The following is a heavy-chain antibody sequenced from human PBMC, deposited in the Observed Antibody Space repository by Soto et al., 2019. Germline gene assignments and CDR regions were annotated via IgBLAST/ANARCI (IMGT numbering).Heavy chain of an antibody. CDR3: ARVTATSPDAWLDP. V-gene: IGHV1-2*04. CDR2: INPNSGST. J-gene: IGHJ5*02. D-gene: IGHD4-4*01. CDR1: GYTFTDYF. Sequence: QVQLVQSGAEVKKPGASVNVSCRASGYTFTDYFLHWVRQAPGHGLEWMGWINPNSGSTNFAPKFQGLVTMTRDASISRVYLVLNRLTSDDTAVYFCARVTATSPDAWLDPWGQGTLVTVSS.